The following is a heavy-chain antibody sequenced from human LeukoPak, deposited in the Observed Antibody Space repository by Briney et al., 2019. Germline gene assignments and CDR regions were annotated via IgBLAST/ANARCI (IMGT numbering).Heavy chain of an antibody. CDR2: ISSSGSTI. CDR1: GFTFSDYY. Sequence: GGSLRLSCAASGFTFSDYYMSWIRQAPGKGLEWVSYISSSGSTIYYADSVKGRFTISRDNAKNSLYLQMNSLRAEDTAVYYCARTLWFGELGMNYFDYWGQGTLVTVSS. V-gene: IGHV3-11*04. D-gene: IGHD3-10*01. J-gene: IGHJ4*02. CDR3: ARTLWFGELGMNYFDY.